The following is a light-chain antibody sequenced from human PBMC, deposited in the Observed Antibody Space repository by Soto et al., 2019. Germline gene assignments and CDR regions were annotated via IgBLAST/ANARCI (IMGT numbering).Light chain of an antibody. Sequence: QSALTQPASVSGSPGQSITISCTGTSSDVGSHNLVSWYQQYPGKAPKLIIFEASKRPSGVSNRFSGSKSGTTASLTISGLQAEDEADYYCFSNAASSSSVFGTGTKVTVL. V-gene: IGLV2-23*01. CDR3: FSNAASSSSV. J-gene: IGLJ1*01. CDR2: EAS. CDR1: SSDVGSHNL.